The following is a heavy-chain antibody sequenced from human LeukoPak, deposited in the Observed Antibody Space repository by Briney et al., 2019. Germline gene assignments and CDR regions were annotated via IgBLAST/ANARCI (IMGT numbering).Heavy chain of an antibody. D-gene: IGHD2-15*01. CDR2: INHSGST. Sequence: SETLSLTCAVYGGSFSGYYWSWIRQPPGKGLEWIGEINHSGSTNYNPSLKSRVTISVDTSKNQFSLKLSSVTAADTAVYYCARGPKDFGRRPLDYWGQGTLVTVSS. CDR1: GGSFSGYY. V-gene: IGHV4-34*01. J-gene: IGHJ4*02. CDR3: ARGPKDFGRRPLDY.